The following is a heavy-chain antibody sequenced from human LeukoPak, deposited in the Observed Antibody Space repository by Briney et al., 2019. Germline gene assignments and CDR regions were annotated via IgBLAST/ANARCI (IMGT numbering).Heavy chain of an antibody. Sequence: SGGSLRLSCAASGFTFDDYGMSWVRQAPGKGLEWVSGINWNGGSTGYADSVKGRFTIARDNAKNSLYLQMNSLRAEDTALYYCAREKPFYDSSGYYYPIAFDYWGQGTLVTVSS. CDR2: INWNGGST. D-gene: IGHD3-22*01. CDR1: GFTFDDYG. V-gene: IGHV3-20*04. CDR3: AREKPFYDSSGYYYPIAFDY. J-gene: IGHJ4*02.